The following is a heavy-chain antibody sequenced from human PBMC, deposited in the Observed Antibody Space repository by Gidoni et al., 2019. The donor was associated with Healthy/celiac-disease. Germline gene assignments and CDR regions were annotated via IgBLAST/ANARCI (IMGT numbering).Heavy chain of an antibody. V-gene: IGHV3-53*04. CDR3: ARDEVEDYYGSGSYYDY. CDR2: SYSGGST. J-gene: IGHJ4*02. D-gene: IGHD3-10*01. Sequence: EVQLVESGGGLVQPGGSLRLSCAASGFTVSINYMSWVRQAPGKGLVWVSVSYSGGSTYYADSVKGRFTISRHNSKNTLYLQMNSLRAEDTAVYYCARDEVEDYYGSGSYYDYWGQGTLVTVSS. CDR1: GFTVSINY.